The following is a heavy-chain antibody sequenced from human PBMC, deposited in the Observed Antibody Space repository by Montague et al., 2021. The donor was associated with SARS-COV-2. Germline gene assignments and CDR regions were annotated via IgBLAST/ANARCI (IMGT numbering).Heavy chain of an antibody. CDR1: GVIFTSRVVG. J-gene: IGHJ6*01. V-gene: IGHV2-5*01. CDR2: IXWNDYK. D-gene: IGHD2-2*01. CDR3: AHISNMCSSTGCNDYYGLDV. Sequence: VTPTQTLTLTCSLSGVIFTSRVVGVGWIRQPPGKSLEWLARIXWNDYKRYNPSLKSRLTITRDASPDQVVLTMTNMAPADTGTYYCAHISNMCSSTGCNDYYGLDVWGQGTAVTV.